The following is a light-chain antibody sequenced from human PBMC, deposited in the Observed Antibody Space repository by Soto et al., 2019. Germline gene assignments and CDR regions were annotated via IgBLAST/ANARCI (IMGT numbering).Light chain of an antibody. CDR1: SSDVGGYNY. J-gene: IGLJ1*01. CDR3: CSFAGSSFYV. V-gene: IGLV2-23*01. Sequence: QSALTQPPSASGSPGQSVTISCDGTSSDVGGYNYVSWYQQHPGKAPKLMIYEGSKRPSGVSNRFSGSKSGNTASLTISGLQAEDEADYYCCSFAGSSFYVFGTGTKLTVL. CDR2: EGS.